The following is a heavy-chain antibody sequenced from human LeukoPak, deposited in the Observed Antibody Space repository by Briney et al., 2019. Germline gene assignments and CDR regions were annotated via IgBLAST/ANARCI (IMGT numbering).Heavy chain of an antibody. CDR2: INWNGGNT. CDR1: GFTFGDYG. CDR3: ARDRGWLQYIDY. V-gene: IGHV3-20*04. D-gene: IGHD5-24*01. J-gene: IGHJ4*02. Sequence: GGSLRLSCAASGFTFGDYGLSWVRQAPGKGLEWVSSINWNGGNTAYADSVKGRFTISRDTAKDSLYLQLNSLRAEDTALYYCARDRGWLQYIDYWGQGTLVTVSS.